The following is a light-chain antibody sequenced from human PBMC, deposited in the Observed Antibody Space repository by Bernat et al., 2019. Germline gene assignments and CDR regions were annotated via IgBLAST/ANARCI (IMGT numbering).Light chain of an antibody. J-gene: IGLJ1*01. V-gene: IGLV2-14*03. CDR1: SSDVGGYNY. CDR2: DVT. CDR3: VSYTTSSTFV. Sequence: QSALTQPRSVSGSPGQSVTISCTGTSSDVGGYNYVSWFQQHPDKAPKLMLYDVTNRPSGVSYRFSGSKSGNTASLTISGLQAEDEADYYCVSYTTSSTFVFGTGTKVTVL.